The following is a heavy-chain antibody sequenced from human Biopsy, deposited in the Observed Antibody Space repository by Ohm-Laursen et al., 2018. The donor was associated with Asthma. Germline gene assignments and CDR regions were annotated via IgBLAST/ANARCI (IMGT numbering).Heavy chain of an antibody. CDR3: ARGDSSNWSHYYFDY. V-gene: IGHV3-53*01. Sequence: GSLRLSCSASGFAVSRDHMFWVRQALGKGLEWVSVIYSGGTSHTADSVRGRFTISRDYSKNTLYLQMHSLRAEDTAVYYCARGDSSNWSHYYFDYWGQGTLVTVPS. D-gene: IGHD3-22*01. CDR1: GFAVSRDH. CDR2: IYSGGTS. J-gene: IGHJ4*02.